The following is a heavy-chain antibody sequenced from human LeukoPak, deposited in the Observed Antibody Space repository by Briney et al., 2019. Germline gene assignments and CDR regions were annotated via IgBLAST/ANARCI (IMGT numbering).Heavy chain of an antibody. Sequence: PGGSLRLSCAASGFTFSSYWMHWVRQAPGKGLVWVSRIDTDGSSTNYADSVKGRFTISRDNAKNTLYLQMNSLRAEDTAVYYCVSTPDDYGDYDDYGDWGQGTLVTVSS. J-gene: IGHJ4*02. D-gene: IGHD4-17*01. CDR3: VSTPDDYGDYDDYGD. CDR1: GFTFSSYW. V-gene: IGHV3-74*01. CDR2: IDTDGSST.